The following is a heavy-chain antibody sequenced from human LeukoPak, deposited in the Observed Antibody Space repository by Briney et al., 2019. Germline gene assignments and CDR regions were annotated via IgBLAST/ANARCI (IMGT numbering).Heavy chain of an antibody. J-gene: IGHJ1*01. CDR1: GFTFSSYA. Sequence: TGGSLRLSCAASGFTFSSYAMSWVRQAPGKGLEWVAFIRYDGSNKYYADSVKGRFTISRDNSKNTLYLQMNSLRAEDTAVYYCAKDGRGLRYCSGGSCYFPGSAHEYFQHWGQGTLVTVSS. CDR2: IRYDGSNK. D-gene: IGHD2-15*01. V-gene: IGHV3-30*02. CDR3: AKDGRGLRYCSGGSCYFPGSAHEYFQH.